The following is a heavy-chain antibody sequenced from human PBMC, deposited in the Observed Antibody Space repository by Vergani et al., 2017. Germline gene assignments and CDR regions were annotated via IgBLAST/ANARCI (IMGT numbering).Heavy chain of an antibody. CDR1: GGTFSSYA. J-gene: IGHJ6*03. V-gene: IGHV1-69*01. CDR3: ARGYCSSTSPXFSCYTYYYYYMYV. CDR2: IIPIFGTA. Sequence: QVQLVQSGAEVKKPGSSVKVSCKASGGTFSSYAISWVRQAPGQGLEWMGGIIPIFGTANYAQKFQGRVTITADESTSTAYMELSSLRSEDTAVYYCARGYCSSTSPXFSCYTYYYYYMYVWGKGTTVTVSS. D-gene: IGHD2-2*01.